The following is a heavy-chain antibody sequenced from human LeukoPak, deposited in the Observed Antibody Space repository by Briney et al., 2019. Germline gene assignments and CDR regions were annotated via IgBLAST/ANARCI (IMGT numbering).Heavy chain of an antibody. J-gene: IGHJ6*03. CDR1: GYTFTSYY. V-gene: IGHV1-69*13. CDR2: IIPIFGTA. Sequence: GASVKVSCKASGYTFTSYYMHWVRQAPGQGLEWMGGIIPIFGTANYAQKFQGRVTITADESTSTAYMELSSLRSEDTAVYYCARGRGYYYMDVWGKGTTVTISS. CDR3: ARGRGYYYMDV.